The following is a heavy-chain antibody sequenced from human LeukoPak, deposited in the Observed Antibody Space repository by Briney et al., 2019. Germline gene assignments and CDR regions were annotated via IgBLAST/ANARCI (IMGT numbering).Heavy chain of an antibody. CDR2: ISGSGGST. J-gene: IGHJ4*02. V-gene: IGHV3-23*01. CDR1: GFTFSSYA. D-gene: IGHD3-10*01. Sequence: GGSLRLSCAASGFTFSSYAMGWVRQAAGKGLEWVSAISGSGGSTYYADSVKGRFTISRDNSKNTLYLQMNSLRAEDTAVYYCAKDPEAGYYFDYWGQGTLVTVSS. CDR3: AKDPEAGYYFDY.